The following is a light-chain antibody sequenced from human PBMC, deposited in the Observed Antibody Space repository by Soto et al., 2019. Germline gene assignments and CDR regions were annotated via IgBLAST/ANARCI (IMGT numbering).Light chain of an antibody. J-gene: IGKJ1*01. V-gene: IGKV3-20*01. Sequence: ETVLTQSPGTLSLSPGERATLSCGASQSVGSNYVAWYQQKPGQAPRLLIYGASHRATGIQDRFSGSGSGTDFPLTISRLEPEDFAVYHCQQYGNSPQTFGQGTK. CDR2: GAS. CDR3: QQYGNSPQT. CDR1: QSVGSNY.